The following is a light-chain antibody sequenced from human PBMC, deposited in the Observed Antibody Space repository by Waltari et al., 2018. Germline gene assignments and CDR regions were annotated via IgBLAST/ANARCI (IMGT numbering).Light chain of an antibody. CDR1: SPNTGAGYD. J-gene: IGLJ3*02. V-gene: IGLV1-40*01. CDR2: GNN. Sequence: QSVLTQPPSLSGAPGPRVTLPCTRSSPNTGAGYDVHWHQQLPGPAPKLVIYGNNNRPSGVPDRFSGSKSGTSASLAITGLQAEDEADYYCAAWDVSLKGVFGGGTKVTVL. CDR3: AAWDVSLKGV.